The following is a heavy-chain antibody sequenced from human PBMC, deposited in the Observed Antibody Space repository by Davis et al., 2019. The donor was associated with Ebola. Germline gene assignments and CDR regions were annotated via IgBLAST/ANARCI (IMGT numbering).Heavy chain of an antibody. CDR2: IWYDGSNK. CDR1: GFTFSSYG. D-gene: IGHD1/OR15-1a*01. V-gene: IGHV3-33*01. CDR3: ARHSQNNYYYGMDV. J-gene: IGHJ6*02. Sequence: SLNTPCAAPGFTFSSYGMHSVRQPPGKGLERVAVIWYDGSNKYYADSVKGRFTISRDNSKNTLYLQMNSLRAEDTAVYYCARHSQNNYYYGMDVWGQGTTVTVSS.